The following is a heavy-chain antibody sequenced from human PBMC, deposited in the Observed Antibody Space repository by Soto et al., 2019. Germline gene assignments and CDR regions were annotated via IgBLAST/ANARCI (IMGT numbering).Heavy chain of an antibody. D-gene: IGHD4-17*01. Sequence: PGGSLRLSCAASGFMFDDYSIHWVRLRPWKGPEWVSGISWNSVERGYADSVEGRFTITRDNANNFVYLEMSGLRVEDTALYSCVGNGSPLAHLPPNGDADHTSSMDVWGQGKTVTFSS. CDR1: GFMFDDYS. CDR3: VGNGSPLAHLPPNGDADHTSSMDV. J-gene: IGHJ6*02. CDR2: ISWNSVER. V-gene: IGHV3-9*01.